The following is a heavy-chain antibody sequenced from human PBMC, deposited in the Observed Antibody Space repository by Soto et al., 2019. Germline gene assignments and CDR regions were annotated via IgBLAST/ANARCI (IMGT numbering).Heavy chain of an antibody. V-gene: IGHV1-8*01. J-gene: IGHJ6*02. CDR2: MNPNSGNT. Sequence: ASVKVSCKASGYTFTSYDINWVRQATGQGXEWMGWMNPNSGNTGYAQKFQGRVTMTRNTSISTAYMELSSLRSEDTAVYYCARGGGGITIFGVVITYYYYYYGMDVWGQGTTVTVSS. CDR1: GYTFTSYD. D-gene: IGHD3-3*01. CDR3: ARGGGGITIFGVVITYYYYYYGMDV.